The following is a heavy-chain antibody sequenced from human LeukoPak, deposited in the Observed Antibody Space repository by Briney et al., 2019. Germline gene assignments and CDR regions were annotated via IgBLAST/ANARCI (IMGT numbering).Heavy chain of an antibody. CDR3: ARAEWRDDYYFDY. Sequence: ASVKVSCKASGYTFTSYYMRWVRQAPGQGLEWMGIINPSGGSTRYAQMFQGRVTMTRDTSTSTVYMELSSLRSEDTAVYYCARAEWRDDYYFDYWGQGTLVTVSS. V-gene: IGHV1-46*01. CDR1: GYTFTSYY. D-gene: IGHD3-3*01. CDR2: INPSGGST. J-gene: IGHJ4*02.